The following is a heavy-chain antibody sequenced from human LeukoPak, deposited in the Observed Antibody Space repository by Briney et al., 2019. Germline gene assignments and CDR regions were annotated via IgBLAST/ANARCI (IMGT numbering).Heavy chain of an antibody. CDR1: GFTFSNAW. CDR2: IKSKTHGGTT. V-gene: IGHV3-15*01. CDR3: TTFSDCTSSIFYTNY. J-gene: IGHJ4*02. D-gene: IGHD2-2*02. Sequence: SGGSLRLSCAASGFTFSNAWMSWVRQAPGKGLEWVGRIKSKTHGGTTDYAAPVYGRFTVSRDDSKNTLYLQMNSLQTEDTAVYYCTTFSDCTSSIFYTNYWGQGTLVTVSS.